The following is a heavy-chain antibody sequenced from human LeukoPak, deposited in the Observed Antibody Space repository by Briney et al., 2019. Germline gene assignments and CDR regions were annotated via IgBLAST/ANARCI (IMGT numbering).Heavy chain of an antibody. V-gene: IGHV3-53*01. J-gene: IGHJ4*01. CDR1: GFSVTTNY. CDR3: AREWRIDSRGYYLHF. Sequence: GGSLRLSWAASGFSVTTNYMAWVRQAPGKGLEWVSVMYRDETTVYADSVKGRFTMSRDISKNTLYLHLNNLRAEETAVYFCAREWRIDSRGYYLHFWPHGTLVIVSS. D-gene: IGHD3-22*01. CDR2: MYRDETT.